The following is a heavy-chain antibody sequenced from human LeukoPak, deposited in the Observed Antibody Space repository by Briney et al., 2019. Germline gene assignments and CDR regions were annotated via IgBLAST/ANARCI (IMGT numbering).Heavy chain of an antibody. CDR1: GFTFTKHW. CDR2: IREDGSEK. V-gene: IGHV3-7*01. Sequence: GGSLRLSCAATGFTFTKHWMSWVRQTIGKGLECVAKIREDGSEKHYVDSVKGRFTISRDNARNSLYLQMNNLRAEDTAVYYCARGRAWGYYYYMDVWGKGTTVTISS. D-gene: IGHD7-27*01. J-gene: IGHJ6*03. CDR3: ARGRAWGYYYYMDV.